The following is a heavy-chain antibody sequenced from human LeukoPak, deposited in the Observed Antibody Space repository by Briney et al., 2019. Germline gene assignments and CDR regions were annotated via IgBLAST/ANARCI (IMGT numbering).Heavy chain of an antibody. CDR3: ARDLLNCSSTSCYRTEAYYYGRDV. CDR1: GYTFTGYY. J-gene: IGHJ6*02. CDR2: INPNSGGT. V-gene: IGHV1-2*02. D-gene: IGHD2-2*01. Sequence: ASVKVSCKASGYTFTGYYMHWVRQAPGQGLEWMGWINPNSGGTNYAQKFQGRVTMTRDTSISTAYMELSRLRSDDTAVYYCARDLLNCSSTSCYRTEAYYYGRDVGGQGPTATVSS.